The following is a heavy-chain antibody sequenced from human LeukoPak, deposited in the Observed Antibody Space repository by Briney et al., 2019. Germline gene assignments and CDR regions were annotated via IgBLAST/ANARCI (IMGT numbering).Heavy chain of an antibody. CDR1: GFTFRNYG. J-gene: IGHJ4*02. CDR2: VPDDGSNK. V-gene: IGHV3-30*02. Sequence: PGGSLRLSCAASGFTFRNYGMRWVRQAPGKGLEWVAFVPDDGSNKDYTASVKGRFPISRDNSENSLYLQMNSLRAEATAVYSCATATYYYASGSQSCFHYWGQGTLVTVSS. D-gene: IGHD3-10*01. CDR3: ATATYYYASGSQSCFHY.